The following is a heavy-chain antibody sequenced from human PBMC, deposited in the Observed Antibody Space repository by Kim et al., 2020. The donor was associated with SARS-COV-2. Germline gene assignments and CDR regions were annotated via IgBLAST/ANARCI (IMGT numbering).Heavy chain of an antibody. CDR3: ARDCSMACYDN. J-gene: IGHJ4*02. Sequence: GGSLRLSCAASGFTFTTYGFHWVRQAPGKGLEWVAVISYDGSNKNYADCVKGRFTISRDNSKNTVYLQMNSLRAEDTAMYCCARDCSMACYDNWGQGTLVTVSS. CDR2: ISYDGSNK. D-gene: IGHD2-21*01. CDR1: GFTFTTYG. V-gene: IGHV3-33*05.